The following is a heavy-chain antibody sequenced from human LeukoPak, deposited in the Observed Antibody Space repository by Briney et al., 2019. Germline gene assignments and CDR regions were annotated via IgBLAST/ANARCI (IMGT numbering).Heavy chain of an antibody. CDR3: ARQHDSYHYYYVDV. CDR2: LYHSDSI. CDR1: GYSISSGYY. D-gene: IGHD6-13*01. Sequence: PSETLSLTCAVSGYSISSGYYWIWIRQPPGKGLEWIGSLYHSDSIYYNPSLESRVTMSVDTSKNQFSLKLCFVTAADTAVYYCARQHDSYHYYYVDVWGKGTTVTVSS. V-gene: IGHV4-38-2*01. J-gene: IGHJ6*03.